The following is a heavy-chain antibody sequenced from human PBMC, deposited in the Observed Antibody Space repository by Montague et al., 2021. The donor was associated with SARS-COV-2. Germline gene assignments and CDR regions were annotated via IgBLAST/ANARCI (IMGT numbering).Heavy chain of an antibody. CDR3: ARLRDGVVPSPILGVGPYYSYYYMDV. CDR1: GTSFSGYY. V-gene: IGHV4-34*01. D-gene: IGHD3-10*01. CDR2: INHGGST. J-gene: IGHJ6*03. Sequence: SETLSLTCAVQGTSFSGYYWKWIRQPPGKGLEWIGEINHGGSTKYSPSLKSRLTISADTSKNQFSLKLTSVAAADTAVYYCARLRDGVVPSPILGVGPYYSYYYMDVWGRGTTVTVSS.